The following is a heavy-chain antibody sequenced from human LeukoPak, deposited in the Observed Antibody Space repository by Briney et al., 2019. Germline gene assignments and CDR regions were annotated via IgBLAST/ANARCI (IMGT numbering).Heavy chain of an antibody. Sequence: SETLSLTCAVSGYSISSSNWRGWIRQPPGKGLEWIGYIYYSGSTYYNPSLKSRVTMSVDTSKNQFSLKLSSVTAVDAAVYYCVRNSGRGSGWEIDYWGQGTLVTVSS. D-gene: IGHD6-19*01. J-gene: IGHJ4*02. CDR2: IYYSGST. CDR1: GYSISSSNW. V-gene: IGHV4-28*01. CDR3: VRNSGRGSGWEIDY.